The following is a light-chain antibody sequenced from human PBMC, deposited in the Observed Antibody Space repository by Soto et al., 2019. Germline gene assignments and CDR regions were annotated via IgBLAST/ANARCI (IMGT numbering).Light chain of an antibody. CDR2: DDG. V-gene: IGLV3-21*02. Sequence: SYELTQLPSVSVAPGQTATITCGGNDIGSRTVHWYQQRPGQAPVVVVYDDGVRPSGIPERFSGSNSGNTATLTIRRVEGGDEADYYRQVWDSSRLQHFFGPGTKVTVL. J-gene: IGLJ1*01. CDR3: QVWDSSRLQHF. CDR1: DIGSRT.